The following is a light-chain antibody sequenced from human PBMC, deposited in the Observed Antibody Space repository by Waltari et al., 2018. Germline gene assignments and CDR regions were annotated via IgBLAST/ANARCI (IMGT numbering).Light chain of an antibody. CDR3: AAWDDSLNGWV. CDR2: SDD. CDR1: SSNIGHNA. Sequence: QSVLTQPPSVSEAPRQRVTISCSGSSSNIGHNAVNWYQQLPGKAPKLLLYSDDLRPPGVPALCSGSKSGTSASLSISGLQSEDEADYYCAAWDDSLNGWVFGGGTKLTVL. V-gene: IGLV1-36*01. J-gene: IGLJ3*02.